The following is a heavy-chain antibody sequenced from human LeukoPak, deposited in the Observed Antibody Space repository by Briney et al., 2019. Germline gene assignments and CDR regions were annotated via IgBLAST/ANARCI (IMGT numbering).Heavy chain of an antibody. J-gene: IGHJ4*02. V-gene: IGHV4-59*01. CDR2: IYYSGST. CDR1: GGPISSYY. CDR3: ASQNIAVAGIYYFDY. D-gene: IGHD6-19*01. Sequence: SETLSLTCTVSGGPISSYYWSWVRQPPGKGLEWMGYIYYSGSTNYNPSLKSRVTISVDTSKNQFSLKLSSVTAADTAVYYCASQNIAVAGIYYFDYWGQGTLVTVSS.